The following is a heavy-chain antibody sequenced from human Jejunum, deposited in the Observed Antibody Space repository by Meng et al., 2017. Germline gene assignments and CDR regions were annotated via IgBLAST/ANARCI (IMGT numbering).Heavy chain of an antibody. CDR2: ISSDGGEI. Sequence: SLMTSCAASGFTFSSYAMHWVRRAPGKGLEWMTLISSDGGEIKYADSVKGRFIISRDNSKNTVYLQMNSLRDGDTDFYYCARGKNSKSYIIDYWGQGTLVTVSS. CDR1: GFTFSSYA. V-gene: IGHV3-30*04. J-gene: IGHJ4*02. D-gene: IGHD3-10*01. CDR3: ARGKNSKSYIIDY.